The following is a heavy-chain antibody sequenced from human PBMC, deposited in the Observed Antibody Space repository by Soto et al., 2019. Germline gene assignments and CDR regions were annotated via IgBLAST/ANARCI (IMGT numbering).Heavy chain of an antibody. V-gene: IGHV3-66*01. J-gene: IGHJ4*02. CDR2: IYSGGST. D-gene: IGHD4-17*01. CDR3: ARDWEGAVTPEYDY. CDR1: GFTVSSNY. Sequence: EVQLVESGGGLVQPGGSLRLSCAASGFTVSSNYMSWVRQAPGKGLEWVSVIYSGGSTYYADSVKGRFTISRDNSKNTLYLQMNSLRAEDTAVYYCARDWEGAVTPEYDYWGQGTLVTVSS.